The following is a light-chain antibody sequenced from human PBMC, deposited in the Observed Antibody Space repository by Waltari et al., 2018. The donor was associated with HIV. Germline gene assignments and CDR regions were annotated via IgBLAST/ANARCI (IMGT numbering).Light chain of an antibody. CDR1: NIGSKN. Sequence: SYELTQPLSVSGALGQTARITWGGKNIGSKNVHWHQQTPGQAPVLVFYRDSTRPSGIPERFSGSNSGNTATLTISRAQAGEAADYYCQVWDSSTEVFGGGTKLTVL. V-gene: IGLV3-9*01. CDR3: QVWDSSTEV. J-gene: IGLJ3*02. CDR2: RDS.